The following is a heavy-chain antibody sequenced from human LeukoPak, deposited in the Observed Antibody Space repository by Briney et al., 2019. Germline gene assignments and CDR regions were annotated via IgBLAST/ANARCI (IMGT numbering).Heavy chain of an antibody. V-gene: IGHV3-30-3*01. CDR1: GFTFSSYA. J-gene: IGHJ4*02. CDR3: ARARRLGDYLDTEIDY. Sequence: PGGSLRLSCAASGFTFSSYAMHWVRQAPGKGLEWVAVISYDGSNKYYADSVKGRFTISRDNSKNTLYLQMNSLRAEDTAVYYCARARRLGDYLDTEIDYWGQGTLVTVSS. D-gene: IGHD4-17*01. CDR2: ISYDGSNK.